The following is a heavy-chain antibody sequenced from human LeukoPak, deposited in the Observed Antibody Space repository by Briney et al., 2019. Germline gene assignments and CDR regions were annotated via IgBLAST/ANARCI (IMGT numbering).Heavy chain of an antibody. J-gene: IGHJ4*02. CDR3: ARDPPHPHAFPPGFIAAADHFDY. CDR2: IKQDGSEK. V-gene: IGHV3-7*01. D-gene: IGHD6-13*01. Sequence: PGGSLRLSCAASGFTFSSYWMSWVRQAPGKGLEWVAHIKQDGSEKYYVDSVKGRFTISRDNAKNSLYPQMNSLRAEDTAVYYCARDPPHPHAFPPGFIAAADHFDYWGQGTLVTVSS. CDR1: GFTFSSYW.